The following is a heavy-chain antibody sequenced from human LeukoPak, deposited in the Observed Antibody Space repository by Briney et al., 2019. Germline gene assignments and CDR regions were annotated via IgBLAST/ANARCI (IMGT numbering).Heavy chain of an antibody. CDR2: INPNSGGT. D-gene: IGHD3-22*01. J-gene: IGHJ4*02. CDR3: ARALDYYDSSGNSHSGESDY. Sequence: ASVKVSCKASGYTFIGYYMHWVRQAPGQGVEWMGWINPNSGGTNYAQKFQGRVTMTRDTSLSTVYMELSRLRSDDTAVYYCARALDYYDSSGNSHSGESDYWGQGTLVTVSS. V-gene: IGHV1-2*02. CDR1: GYTFIGYY.